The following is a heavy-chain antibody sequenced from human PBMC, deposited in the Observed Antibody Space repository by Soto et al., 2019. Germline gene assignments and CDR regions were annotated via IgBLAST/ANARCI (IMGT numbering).Heavy chain of an antibody. CDR1: GYTFTSYY. CDR3: ARAIERYTNDY. J-gene: IGHJ4*02. CDR2: INPSGGST. D-gene: IGHD1-1*01. V-gene: IGHV1-46*01. Sequence: GXSVKGSCKASGYTFTSYYMHWGRQAPGQGLEWMGIINPSGGSTSYAQKFQGRVTMTRDTSTSTVYMELSSLRSEDTAVYYCARAIERYTNDYWGQGTMVTVSS.